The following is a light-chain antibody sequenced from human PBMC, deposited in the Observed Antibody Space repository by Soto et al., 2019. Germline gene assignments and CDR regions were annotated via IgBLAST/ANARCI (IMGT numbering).Light chain of an antibody. J-gene: IGKJ2*01. CDR3: QQYNSYSPYT. CDR2: KAS. Sequence: DIQMTQSPSTLSASVGDRVTITCRASQSISSWLAWYQQKPGKAPKLLIYKASRLESGVTSRCSGSESGTEYTLPISSLQPDDFATYYCQQYNSYSPYTFGQGTKLEIK. V-gene: IGKV1-5*03. CDR1: QSISSW.